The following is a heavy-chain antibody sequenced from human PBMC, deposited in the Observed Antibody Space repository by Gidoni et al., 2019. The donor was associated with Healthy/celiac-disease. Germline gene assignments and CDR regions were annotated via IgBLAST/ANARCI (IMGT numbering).Heavy chain of an antibody. Sequence: EVQLVESGGGLVKPGGSLRLSGAASGFTFSSYSMNWVRQAPGKGLEWVSAISSSRSYLYYADSVKGRFTLSRDNAKNSLYLQMTSLIAEDTAVYYCARGHANDSNRGMDVWGQGTTVTVSS. CDR2: ISSSRSYL. D-gene: IGHD2-15*01. J-gene: IGHJ6*02. CDR3: ARGHANDSNRGMDV. V-gene: IGHV3-21*01. CDR1: GFTFSSYS.